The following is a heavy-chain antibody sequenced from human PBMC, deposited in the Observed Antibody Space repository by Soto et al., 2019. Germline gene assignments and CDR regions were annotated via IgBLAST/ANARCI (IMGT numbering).Heavy chain of an antibody. D-gene: IGHD2-2*01. Sequence: SVKVSCKASGFTFSSYTISWVRQAPGQGLEWMGRIIPILGIANYAQKFQGRVTITADKSTSTAYMELSSLRSEDTAVYYCPRDRPAAMEAYYFDYWGQGTLVTVSS. V-gene: IGHV1-69*04. J-gene: IGHJ4*02. CDR2: IIPILGIA. CDR1: GFTFSSYT. CDR3: PRDRPAAMEAYYFDY.